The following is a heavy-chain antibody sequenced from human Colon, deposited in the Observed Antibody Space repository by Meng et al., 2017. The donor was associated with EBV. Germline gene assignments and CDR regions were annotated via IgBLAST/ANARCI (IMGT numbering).Heavy chain of an antibody. V-gene: IGHV4-30-2*01. D-gene: IGHD7-27*01. CDR3: ARDTSTWGNKGLDH. Sequence: QLPLQESASGLLKPSHTVTLTCVASGYPFSNGGYSWSWIRQPPGKGLVWIGYIYHSGGTKYHPSLKSRVTISVDTSKTQFSLKLSSVTAADTAVYYCARDTSTWGNKGLDHRGQGILVTVSS. CDR2: IYHSGGT. J-gene: IGHJ4*02. CDR1: GYPFSNGGYS.